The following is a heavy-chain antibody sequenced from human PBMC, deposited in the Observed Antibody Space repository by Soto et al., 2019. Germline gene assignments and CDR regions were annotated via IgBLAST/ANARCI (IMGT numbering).Heavy chain of an antibody. CDR3: TRWNGCGDS. Sequence: EVQLLESGGGSVQPGGSLKLSCVVSGFNIPDYGVTWVRQPPGKGLEWGSGVTGGHGKTFYADSVGGRFTLSREDSRNMGYLQTDGLRFEDTAVYYCTRWNGCGDSWGQGTLVTVAS. V-gene: IGHV3-23*01. D-gene: IGHD1-1*01. J-gene: IGHJ4*02. CDR1: GFNIPDYG. CDR2: VTGGHGKT.